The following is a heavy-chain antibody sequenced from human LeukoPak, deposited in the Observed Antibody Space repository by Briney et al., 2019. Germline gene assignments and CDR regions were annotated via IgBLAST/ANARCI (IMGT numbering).Heavy chain of an antibody. CDR3: ARLTSGSYYQIVDY. CDR2: IKQDGSEK. J-gene: IGHJ4*02. Sequence: GGSLRLSCAASGFTFSSYWMSWVRQAPGKGLEWVANIKQDGSEKYYVDSVKGRFTISRDNAKNSLYLQMNSLRAEDTAVYYCARLTSGSYYQIVDYWGQGTLVTVSS. D-gene: IGHD1-26*01. V-gene: IGHV3-7*01. CDR1: GFTFSSYW.